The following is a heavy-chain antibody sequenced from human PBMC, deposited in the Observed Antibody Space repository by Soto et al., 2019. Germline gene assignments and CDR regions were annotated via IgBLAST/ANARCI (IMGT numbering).Heavy chain of an antibody. J-gene: IGHJ4*01. V-gene: IGHV1-46*04. CDR1: GDTFTDYY. Sequence: QVQLVQSGAEVKKPGASVKVSCKASGDTFTDYYIHWVRQAPGQGLEWMGTVNPSGGHTTYAQHLLGRLTMTGDPSASALSMERTSLPSEAAAGYYCVRGGHVVVLTAVLDYWGHGALGTVSS. CDR3: VRGGHVVVLTAVLDY. CDR2: VNPSGGHT. D-gene: IGHD2-21*02.